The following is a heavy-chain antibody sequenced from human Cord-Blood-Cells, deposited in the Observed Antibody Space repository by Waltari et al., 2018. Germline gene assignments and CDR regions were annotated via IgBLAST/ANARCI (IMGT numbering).Heavy chain of an antibody. J-gene: IGHJ6*02. CDR2: MNHSGST. Sequence: QVQLQQWGAGLLKPSETLSLTCAVYGGSFSGYYWSWIRQPPGKGLEWIGEMNHSGSTNYNPSLKSRVTISVDTSKNQFSLKLSSVTAADTAVYYCARSWGYSSSSYYGMDVWGQGTTVTVSS. D-gene: IGHD6-6*01. CDR3: ARSWGYSSSSYYGMDV. CDR1: GGSFSGYY. V-gene: IGHV4-34*01.